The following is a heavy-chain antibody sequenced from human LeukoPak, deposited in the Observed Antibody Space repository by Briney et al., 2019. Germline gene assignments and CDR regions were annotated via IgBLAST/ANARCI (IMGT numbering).Heavy chain of an antibody. D-gene: IGHD3-22*01. CDR2: INPSGGST. Sequence: ASVKVSCKASGYTFTSYYMHWVRQAPGQGLEWMGIINPSGGSTNYAQKFQGRVTMTRDTSTSTVYMELSSLRSEDTAVYYCGRVRKRITMIVVTKAEGWFDPWGQGTLVTVSS. V-gene: IGHV1-46*01. CDR3: GRVRKRITMIVVTKAEGWFDP. J-gene: IGHJ5*02. CDR1: GYTFTSYY.